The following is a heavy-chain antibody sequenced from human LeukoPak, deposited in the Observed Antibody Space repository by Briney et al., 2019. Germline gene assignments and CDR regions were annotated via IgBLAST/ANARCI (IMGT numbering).Heavy chain of an antibody. CDR2: IYDGGSA. CDR1: GFTVSSKY. Sequence: GGSLRLSCAASGFTVSSKYISWVRQAPGKGLEWVSVIYDGGSADYADSVKGRFTISRDNSESKVFLQMNSLRVEDTAVYYCAREASYSSSWWYFVHWGQGPLVTVSS. V-gene: IGHV3-66*01. CDR3: AREASYSSSWWYFVH. D-gene: IGHD6-13*01. J-gene: IGHJ4*02.